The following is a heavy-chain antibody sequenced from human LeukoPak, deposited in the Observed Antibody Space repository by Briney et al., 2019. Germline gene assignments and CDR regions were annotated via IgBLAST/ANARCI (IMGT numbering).Heavy chain of an antibody. CDR2: IYPGDSDT. D-gene: IGHD5-24*01. Sequence: PGESLKISSKGSGYIFTSYWIGGVREMPGKGLEWMGIIYPGDSDTRYSPSFQGQVTISADKSISTAYLQWSSLKASDTAMYYSARREDGYTDYWGQGTLVTVSS. J-gene: IGHJ4*02. CDR3: ARREDGYTDY. V-gene: IGHV5-51*01. CDR1: GYIFTSYW.